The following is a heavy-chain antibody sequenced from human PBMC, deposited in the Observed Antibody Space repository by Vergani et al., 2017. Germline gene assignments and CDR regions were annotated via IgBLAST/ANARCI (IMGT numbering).Heavy chain of an antibody. J-gene: IGHJ4*02. CDR1: GFTFSSYA. V-gene: IGHV3-23*01. D-gene: IGHD2-2*01. Sequence: EVQLLESGGGLVQPGGSLRLSCAASGFTFSSYAMSWVRQAPGKGLEWVSAISGSGGSTYYADTVKGRFTISRDNSKNTRYLQMNSLKAEDTAVYYGANPLYCSSTSCRVFDYWGQGTLVTVSS. CDR2: ISGSGGST. CDR3: ANPLYCSSTSCRVFDY.